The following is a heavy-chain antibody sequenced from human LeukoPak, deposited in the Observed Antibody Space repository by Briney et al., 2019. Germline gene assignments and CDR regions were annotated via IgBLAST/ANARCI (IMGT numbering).Heavy chain of an antibody. D-gene: IGHD6-19*01. Sequence: GASVKVSCKASGYTFTSYYMHWVRPALGHGLEWMGIINPSGGSTSYVQKLQGRVTMTRDTSTSTVYMEVSSLRSEDTAVYFCVRSVGRSGWYGEFDYWGQGTLVTVSS. CDR2: INPSGGST. CDR1: GYTFTSYY. J-gene: IGHJ4*02. V-gene: IGHV1-46*01. CDR3: VRSVGRSGWYGEFDY.